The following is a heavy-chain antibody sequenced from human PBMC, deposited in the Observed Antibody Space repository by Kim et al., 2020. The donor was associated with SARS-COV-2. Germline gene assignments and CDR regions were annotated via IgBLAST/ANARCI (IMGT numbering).Heavy chain of an antibody. CDR3: ARAIGQWLYYFDY. D-gene: IGHD6-19*01. Sequence: GGSLRLSCAASGFTFSSYWMSWVRQAPGKGLEWVANIKQDGSEKYYVDSVKGRFTISRDNAKNSLYLQMNSLRAEDTAVYYCARAIGQWLYYFDYWGQGTLVTVSS. CDR1: GFTFSSYW. J-gene: IGHJ4*02. CDR2: IKQDGSEK. V-gene: IGHV3-7*01.